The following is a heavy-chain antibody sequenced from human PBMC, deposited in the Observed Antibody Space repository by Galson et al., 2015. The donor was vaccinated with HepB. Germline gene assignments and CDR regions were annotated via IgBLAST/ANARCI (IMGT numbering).Heavy chain of an antibody. J-gene: IGHJ3*02. Sequence: QSGAEVKKPGESLKISCKGSGYRFTSYWIGWVRQMPGKGLEWVGIIYPGDSDTRYSPSFQGQVTISADKSISTASLQWSSLKASDTAIYYCARVGYCSGGSCYGAFDIGGQGTMVTVSS. CDR1: GYRFTSYW. CDR3: ARVGYCSGGSCYGAFDI. D-gene: IGHD2-15*01. V-gene: IGHV5-51*01. CDR2: IYPGDSDT.